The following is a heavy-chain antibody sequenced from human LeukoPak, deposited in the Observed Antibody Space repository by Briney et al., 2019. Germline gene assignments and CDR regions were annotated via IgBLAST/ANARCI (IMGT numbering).Heavy chain of an antibody. CDR1: GFTLTNYA. J-gene: IGHJ4*02. Sequence: GGSLRLSCAASGFTLTNYAMHWVRQPAGEGLEWVSALGTAGDTFYPGSVKGRFSISRDNAKKSLFLQMNSLSVEDTAIYYCARQSTPHGNFDYWGQGTLVTVSS. CDR3: ARQSTPHGNFDY. CDR2: LGTAGDT. D-gene: IGHD1-1*01. V-gene: IGHV3-13*01.